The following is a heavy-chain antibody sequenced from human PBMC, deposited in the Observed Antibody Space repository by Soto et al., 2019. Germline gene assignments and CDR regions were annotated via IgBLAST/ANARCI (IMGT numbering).Heavy chain of an antibody. Sequence: SGPTLVNPTQTLTLTCTFSGFSLSTSGMCVSWIRQPPGKALEWLTRIDWDDDKYYSTSLNTRLTISKDTSKNQVVLTMTNMDAADTASYYCARIWGENYYYYGRDVWGLGT. D-gene: IGHD3-16*01. J-gene: IGHJ6*02. V-gene: IGHV2-70*11. CDR3: ARIWGENYYYYGRDV. CDR1: GFSLSTSGMC. CDR2: IDWDDDK.